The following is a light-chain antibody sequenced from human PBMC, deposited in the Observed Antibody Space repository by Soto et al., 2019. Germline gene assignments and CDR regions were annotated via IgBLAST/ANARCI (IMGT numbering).Light chain of an antibody. J-gene: IGKJ4*01. V-gene: IGKV3-15*01. CDR3: QQCYIWPLT. CDR1: QSVSSS. CDR2: GAS. Sequence: EILMAQSPATLSVSPGERATLSCRASQSVSSSLAGYEQKPCQAPRLLIYGASTRATGVPTRFSGSGSGTQFAPTISSLQSEDFAVYYCQQCYIWPLTFGGGTKVEIK.